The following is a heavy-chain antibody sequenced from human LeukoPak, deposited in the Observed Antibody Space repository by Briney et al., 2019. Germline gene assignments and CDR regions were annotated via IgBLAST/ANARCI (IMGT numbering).Heavy chain of an antibody. D-gene: IGHD3-3*01. CDR3: ARGSWGKITIFGVAPPDY. J-gene: IGHJ4*02. CDR1: GYTFTGYY. V-gene: IGHV1-2*04. Sequence: ASVKVSCKASGYTFTGYYMHWVRQAPGQGLEWMGWINPNSGGTNYALKFQGWVTMTRDTSISTAYMELSRLRSDDTAVYYCARGSWGKITIFGVAPPDYWGQGTLVTVSS. CDR2: INPNSGGT.